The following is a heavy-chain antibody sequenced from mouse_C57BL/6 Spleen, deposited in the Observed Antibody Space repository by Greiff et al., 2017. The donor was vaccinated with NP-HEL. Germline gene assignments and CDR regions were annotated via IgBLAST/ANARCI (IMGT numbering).Heavy chain of an antibody. J-gene: IGHJ2*01. CDR2: IYPSDSET. CDR3: ARDGTGYCDY. Sequence: QVQLQQPGAELVRPGSSVKLSCKASGYTFTSYWMDWVKQRPGQGLEWIGNIYPSDSETHYNQKFKDKATLTVDKSSSTAYMQLSSLTSEDSAVYYCARDGTGYCDYWGQGTTLTVSS. V-gene: IGHV1-61*01. D-gene: IGHD1-1*01. CDR1: GYTFTSYW.